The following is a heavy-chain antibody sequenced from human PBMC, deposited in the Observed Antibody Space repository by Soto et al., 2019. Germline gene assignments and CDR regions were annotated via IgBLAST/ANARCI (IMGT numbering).Heavy chain of an antibody. Sequence: ETLSLTCAVYGGSFSVYYWRCIRQSPGKGLEWIVEINHSGKTNQNPSLQSRLTVSVDTSKNQVSLKLRPVTAADTAVYYCARGISMTLPLHGDAPAKHHFDSWGKGTLVTVSS. V-gene: IGHV4-34*01. CDR3: ARGISMTLPLHGDAPAKHHFDS. CDR1: GGSFSVYY. D-gene: IGHD7-27*01. CDR2: INHSGKT. J-gene: IGHJ4*02.